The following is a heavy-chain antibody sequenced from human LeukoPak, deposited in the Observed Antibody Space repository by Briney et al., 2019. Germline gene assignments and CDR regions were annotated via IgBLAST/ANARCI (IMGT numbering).Heavy chain of an antibody. D-gene: IGHD5-18*01. Sequence: SVKVSCKASGGTFSSYAISWVRQAPGQGLEWMGGIIPIFGTANYAQKVQGRVTITADESTSTAYMELSSLRSEDTAVYYCARDPNTAMVNGGDYWGQGTLVTVSS. CDR1: GGTFSSYA. CDR2: IIPIFGTA. V-gene: IGHV1-69*01. J-gene: IGHJ4*02. CDR3: ARDPNTAMVNGGDY.